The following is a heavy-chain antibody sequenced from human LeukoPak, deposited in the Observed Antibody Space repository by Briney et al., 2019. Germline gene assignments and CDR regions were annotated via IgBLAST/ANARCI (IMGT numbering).Heavy chain of an antibody. CDR2: IYSGGST. Sequence: PGGSLRLSCAASGFTVSSNYMSWVRQAPGKGLEWVSVIYSGGSTYYADSVKGRFTISRDNSKSTLYIQMNSLRAEDTAVYYCAKMYYYDSSGYRLRSSWFDPWGQGTLVTVSS. D-gene: IGHD3-22*01. J-gene: IGHJ5*02. V-gene: IGHV3-53*01. CDR3: AKMYYYDSSGYRLRSSWFDP. CDR1: GFTVSSNY.